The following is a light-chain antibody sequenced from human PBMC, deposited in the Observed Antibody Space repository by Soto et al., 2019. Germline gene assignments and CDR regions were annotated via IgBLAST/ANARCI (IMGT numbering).Light chain of an antibody. V-gene: IGKV3-15*01. CDR3: QQYNNWPGT. J-gene: IGKJ1*01. CDR2: AAS. Sequence: EILMAQSPATLSVSPGERATLSCRASQSVSSNLAWYQQKPGQAPRLLIYAASTRATGIPARFSGSGSGTGFTLTISSLQSEDFAVYYCQQYNNWPGTFGQGTKVEV. CDR1: QSVSSN.